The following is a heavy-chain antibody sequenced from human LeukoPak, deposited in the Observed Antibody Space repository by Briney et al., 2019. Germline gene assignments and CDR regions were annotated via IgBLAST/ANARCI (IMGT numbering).Heavy chain of an antibody. CDR2: INPKRGVT. D-gene: IGHD4-17*01. CDR1: GYTFTDYY. CDR3: ARERNYGDYGNAFDV. Sequence: ASVKVSCKASGYTFTDYYIHRMRQAPGQGLEWMGWINPKRGVTTYAQKFQGRVTMTRDTSITTAYMELTRLRSDDTTIYYCARERNYGDYGNAFDVWGQGTKVTVSS. J-gene: IGHJ3*01. V-gene: IGHV1-2*02.